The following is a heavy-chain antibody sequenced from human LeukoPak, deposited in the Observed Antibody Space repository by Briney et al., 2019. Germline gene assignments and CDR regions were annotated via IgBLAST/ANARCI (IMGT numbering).Heavy chain of an antibody. D-gene: IGHD2-21*02. V-gene: IGHV1-24*01. CDR2: FDPEDGET. CDR1: GYTLTELS. CDR3: ARVYCGGDCYHDAFDI. Sequence: ASVKVSCKVSGYTLTELSMHWVRQAPGKGLEWMGGFDPEDGETIYAQKFQGRVTITTDESTSTAYMELSSLRSEDTAVYYCARVYCGGDCYHDAFDIWGQGTMVTVSS. J-gene: IGHJ3*02.